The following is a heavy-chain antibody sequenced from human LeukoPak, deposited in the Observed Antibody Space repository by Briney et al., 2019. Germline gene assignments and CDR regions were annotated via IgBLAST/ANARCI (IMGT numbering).Heavy chain of an antibody. CDR1: GFTFSSYA. Sequence: GGSLRLSCATSGFTFSSYAMHWVRQAPGKGLEWVAVISYDGSNKYYADSVKGRFTISRDNSKNTLYLQMNSLRAEDTAVYYCARSDGWELLLYWGQGTLVTVSS. CDR2: ISYDGSNK. J-gene: IGHJ4*02. V-gene: IGHV3-30-3*01. D-gene: IGHD1-26*01. CDR3: ARSDGWELLLY.